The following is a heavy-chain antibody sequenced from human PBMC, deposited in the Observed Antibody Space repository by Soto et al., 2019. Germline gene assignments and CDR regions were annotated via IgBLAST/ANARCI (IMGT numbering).Heavy chain of an antibody. CDR3: ATGPNKILNAFDI. CDR2: INAGNGNT. D-gene: IGHD2-8*02. J-gene: IGHJ3*02. V-gene: IGHV1-3*01. Sequence: QVQLVQSGAEVKKPGASVKVSCKASGYTFTSYAMHWVRQAPGQRLEWMGWINAGNGNTKYSQKFQGRVTITRDTSASTADMELSSLRSEDTAVYYCATGPNKILNAFDIWGQGTMVTVSS. CDR1: GYTFTSYA.